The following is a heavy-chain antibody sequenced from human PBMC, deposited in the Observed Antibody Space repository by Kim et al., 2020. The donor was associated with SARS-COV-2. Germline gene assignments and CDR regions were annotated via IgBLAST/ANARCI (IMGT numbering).Heavy chain of an antibody. V-gene: IGHV4-34*01. J-gene: IGHJ4*02. CDR2: INHSGST. CDR3: ARGPKARYSSGWYRDY. CDR1: GGSFSGYY. Sequence: SETLSLTCAVYGGSFSGYYWSWIRQPPGKGLEWIGEINHSGSTNYNPSLKSRVTISVDTSKNQFSLKLSSVTAADTAVYYCARGPKARYSSGWYRDYWGQGTLVTVSS. D-gene: IGHD6-19*01.